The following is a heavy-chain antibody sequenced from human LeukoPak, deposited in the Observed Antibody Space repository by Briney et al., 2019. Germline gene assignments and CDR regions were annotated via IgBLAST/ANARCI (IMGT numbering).Heavy chain of an antibody. D-gene: IGHD4-17*01. CDR1: GFTFSSYS. CDR2: ISSSSSYI. V-gene: IGHV3-21*01. CDR3: ARDRLLRSGGAFDI. Sequence: PGGSLRLSCAASGFTFSSYSMNWVRQAPGKGLEWVPSISSSSSYIYYADSVKGRFTISRDNAKNSLYLQMNSLRAEDTAVYYCARDRLLRSGGAFDIWGQGTMVTVSS. J-gene: IGHJ3*02.